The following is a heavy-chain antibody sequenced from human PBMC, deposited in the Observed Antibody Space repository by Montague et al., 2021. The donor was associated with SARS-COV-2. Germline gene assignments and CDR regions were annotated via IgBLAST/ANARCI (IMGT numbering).Heavy chain of an antibody. J-gene: IGHJ3*02. CDR2: IYWNDDK. D-gene: IGHD5-18*01. CDR3: ARTTDCGYSYGRCLDAFDI. CDR1: GFSLSTSGVG. Sequence: PALVKPTQTLTLTCTFSGFSLSTSGVGVGWIRQPPGKALEWLALIYWNDDKRYSPSLESRLTITKDTSKNQVVLTMTNMDPVDTATYYCARTTDCGYSYGRCLDAFDIWGQGTMVTVSS. V-gene: IGHV2-5*01.